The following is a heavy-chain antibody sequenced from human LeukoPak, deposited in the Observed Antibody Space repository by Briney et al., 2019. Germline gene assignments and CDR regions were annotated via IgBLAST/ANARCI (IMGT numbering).Heavy chain of an antibody. V-gene: IGHV3-48*03. J-gene: IGHJ4*02. CDR2: ISSSGSTI. Sequence: PGGSLRLSWAASGFTFSSYEMNWVRQAPVKGLEWVSYISSSGSTIYYADSVKGRFTISRDNAKNSLYLQMNSLRAEDTAVYYCARGLLWFGELSFDYWGQGTLVTVSS. CDR1: GFTFSSYE. CDR3: ARGLLWFGELSFDY. D-gene: IGHD3-10*01.